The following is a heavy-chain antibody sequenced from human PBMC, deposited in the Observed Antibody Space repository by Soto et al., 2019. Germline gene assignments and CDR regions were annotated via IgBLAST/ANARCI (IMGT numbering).Heavy chain of an antibody. CDR2: ISSDSTYT. V-gene: IGHV3-11*06. J-gene: IGHJ6*02. D-gene: IGHD2-2*01. Sequence: QVQLVDSGGGLVKHGGSLRLSCSASGFTFNDYYMNWIRQAPGKGLEWVSYISSDSTYTDYADSVKGRLTISRDNARNSLYMQMDSLRAEDTAVYYCARGRCSSSHCYYHYYAMDVWGQGTTVTVSS. CDR3: ARGRCSSSHCYYHYYAMDV. CDR1: GFTFNDYY.